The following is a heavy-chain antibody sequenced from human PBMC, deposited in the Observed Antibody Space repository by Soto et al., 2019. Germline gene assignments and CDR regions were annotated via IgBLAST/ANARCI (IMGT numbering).Heavy chain of an antibody. Sequence: SETLSLTCAVYGGSFSGYSWSWILQPPGKGLEWIGEINHSGSTNYNPSLKSRVTISVDTSKNQFSLKLSSVTAADTAVYYCAREQWLAQVDYWGQGTLVTVSS. V-gene: IGHV4-34*01. D-gene: IGHD6-19*01. CDR1: GGSFSGYS. J-gene: IGHJ4*02. CDR3: AREQWLAQVDY. CDR2: INHSGST.